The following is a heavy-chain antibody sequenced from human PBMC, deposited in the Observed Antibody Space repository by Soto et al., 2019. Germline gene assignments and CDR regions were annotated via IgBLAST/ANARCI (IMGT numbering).Heavy chain of an antibody. Sequence: QITLKESGPPLVQPTQTLTLTCTFSGFSLSTSGEAVGWIRQPPGKALEWLALIYWNGIERYSPSLKSRLTITKDTSKTQVVLTMTNMAPVDTATYYCAHGDPLDFHFWGQGTLVTVSP. V-gene: IGHV2-5*01. J-gene: IGHJ4*02. CDR2: IYWNGIE. D-gene: IGHD3-10*01. CDR1: GFSLSTSGEA. CDR3: AHGDPLDFHF.